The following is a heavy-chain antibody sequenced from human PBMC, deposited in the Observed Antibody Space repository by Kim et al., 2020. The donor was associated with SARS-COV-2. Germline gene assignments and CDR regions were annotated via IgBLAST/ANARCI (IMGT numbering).Heavy chain of an antibody. Sequence: SETLSLTCTVSGGSISSYYWSWIRQPPGKGLEWIGYIYYSGGTNYNPSLKSRVTISVDTSKNQFSLKLSSVTAVDTAVYYCARSTRFLERFDPWGQGTLVTVSS. V-gene: IGHV4-59*01. CDR1: GGSISSYY. CDR2: IYYSGGT. J-gene: IGHJ5*02. CDR3: ARSTRFLERFDP. D-gene: IGHD3-3*01.